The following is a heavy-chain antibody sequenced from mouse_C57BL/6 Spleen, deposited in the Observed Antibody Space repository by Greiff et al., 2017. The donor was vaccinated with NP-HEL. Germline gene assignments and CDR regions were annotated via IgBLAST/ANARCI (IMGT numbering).Heavy chain of an antibody. V-gene: IGHV1-76*01. CDR2: IYPGSGNT. D-gene: IGHD1-1*01. CDR3: GRGGYYGSSRV. CDR1: GYTFTDYY. J-gene: IGHJ1*03. Sequence: VQGVESGAELVRPGASVKLSCKASGYTFTDYYINWVKQRPGQGLEWIARIYPGSGNTYYNEKFKGKATLTAEKSSSTAYMQLSSLTSEDSAVYFCGRGGYYGSSRVWGTGTTVTVSS.